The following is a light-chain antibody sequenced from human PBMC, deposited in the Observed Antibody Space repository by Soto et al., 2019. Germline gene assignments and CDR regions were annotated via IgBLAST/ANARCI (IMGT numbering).Light chain of an antibody. CDR1: QNIRSW. CDR3: AVYAYLLIS. V-gene: IGKV1-5*01. J-gene: IGKJ5*01. Sequence: DVHRTKYPSTLSAAVGDRVTITCRASQNIRSWLAWYQQRPGKVPNLLIWDTSKLQSGVPSRFSGSGSGTDFTFTISSLQPEDIAPYYSAVYAYLLISFGDGTR. CDR2: DTS.